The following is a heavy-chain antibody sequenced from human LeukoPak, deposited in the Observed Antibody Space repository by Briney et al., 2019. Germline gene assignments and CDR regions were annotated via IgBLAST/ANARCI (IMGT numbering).Heavy chain of an antibody. D-gene: IGHD3-3*01. CDR3: AREAYDFWSGSFDY. V-gene: IGHV3-30*01. CDR2: ISYDGSNK. Sequence: GRSLRLSCAASGFTFSSYAMHWVRQAPGKGLEWVAVISYDGSNKYYADSVKGRFTISRDNSKNTLYLQMNSLRAEGTAVYYCAREAYDFWSGSFDYWGQGTLVAVSS. J-gene: IGHJ4*02. CDR1: GFTFSSYA.